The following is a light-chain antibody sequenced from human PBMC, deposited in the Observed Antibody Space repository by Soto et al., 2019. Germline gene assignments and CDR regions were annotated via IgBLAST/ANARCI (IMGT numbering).Light chain of an antibody. CDR1: HSVSSSY. J-gene: IGKJ1*01. CDR3: QQDGSSPRT. Sequence: IVFTASPGTLSLSPRARARLSCRASHSVSSSYLAWYQQKPGQAPRLRIPGASSRATGIPDRLSGSGSRTDFTLTISRLEPEDFAVYYCQQDGSSPRTFGQGTKVDIK. CDR2: GAS. V-gene: IGKV3-20*01.